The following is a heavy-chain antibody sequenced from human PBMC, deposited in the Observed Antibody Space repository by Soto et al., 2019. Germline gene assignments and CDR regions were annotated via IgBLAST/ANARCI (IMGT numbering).Heavy chain of an antibody. Sequence: ASVKVSCKASGYTFTGYYMHWVRQAPGQGLEWMGWINPNSGGTNYAQKFQGRVTMTRDTSISTAYMELSRLRSDDTAVYYCARVGRFLEWLLLFDHWGQGTLVTVSS. CDR3: ARVGRFLEWLLLFDH. CDR2: INPNSGGT. V-gene: IGHV1-2*02. D-gene: IGHD3-3*01. CDR1: GYTFTGYY. J-gene: IGHJ5*02.